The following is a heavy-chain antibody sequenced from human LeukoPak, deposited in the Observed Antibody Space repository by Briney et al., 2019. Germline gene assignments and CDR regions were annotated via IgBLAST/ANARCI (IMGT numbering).Heavy chain of an antibody. Sequence: SVKVSCKASGGTFSNYAISWVRQAPGQGLEWMGGIIPIFGTANYAQKFQGRVTITADESTSTAYMELSSLRSEDTSVYYCASDILTGYYPYEYWGQGTLVTVSS. V-gene: IGHV1-69*13. CDR2: IIPIFGTA. J-gene: IGHJ4*02. D-gene: IGHD3-9*01. CDR1: GGTFSNYA. CDR3: ASDILTGYYPYEY.